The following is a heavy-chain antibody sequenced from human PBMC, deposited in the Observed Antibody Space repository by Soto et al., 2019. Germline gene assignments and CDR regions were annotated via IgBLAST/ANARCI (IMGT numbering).Heavy chain of an antibody. D-gene: IGHD1-20*01. Sequence: ASVKVSCKASGDTFTSYYMHWVRQAPGQGLEWMGIINPSGDTSYAQKFQGRVTITRDTSASTAYMELSSLRSEDTAVYYCARGITLPAPLDYWSQGTLVTVSS. V-gene: IGHV1-46*01. CDR1: GDTFTSYY. CDR3: ARGITLPAPLDY. J-gene: IGHJ4*02. CDR2: INPSGDT.